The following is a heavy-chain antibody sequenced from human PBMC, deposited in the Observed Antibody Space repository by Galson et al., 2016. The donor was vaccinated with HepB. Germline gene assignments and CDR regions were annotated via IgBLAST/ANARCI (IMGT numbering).Heavy chain of an antibody. Sequence: SVKVSCKASGYTFTSYDISWVRQAPGHGLEWMGWISTSFGNTNYAEKLQGRVTMTTDTSTNTAYMELRSLRSDDTAVYYCARGGGSAHDAFDIWGQGTMVTVSS. CDR3: ARGGGSAHDAFDI. CDR2: ISTSFGNT. D-gene: IGHD3-10*01. J-gene: IGHJ3*02. V-gene: IGHV1-18*01. CDR1: GYTFTSYD.